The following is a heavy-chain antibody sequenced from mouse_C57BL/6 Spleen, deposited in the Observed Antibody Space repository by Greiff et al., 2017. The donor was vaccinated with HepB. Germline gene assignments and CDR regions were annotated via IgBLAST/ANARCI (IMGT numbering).Heavy chain of an antibody. D-gene: IGHD2-5*01. Sequence: VQLQQSGPELVKPGASVKISCKASGYSFTGYYMNWVKQSPEKSLEWIGENNPSTGGTTYNQKFKAKATLTVDKSSSTAYMQLKSLTSEDSAVYYCARRSNDWFAYWGQGTLVTVSA. CDR2: NNPSTGGT. J-gene: IGHJ3*01. CDR3: ARRSNDWFAY. CDR1: GYSFTGYY. V-gene: IGHV1-42*01.